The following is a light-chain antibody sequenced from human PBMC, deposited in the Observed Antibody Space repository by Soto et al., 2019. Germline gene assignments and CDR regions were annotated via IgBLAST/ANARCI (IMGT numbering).Light chain of an antibody. V-gene: IGKV3-15*01. Sequence: EIVMTQSPATLSVSPGERATLSCRASQSISSKLAWYQQKPGQAPRLLIYGASTRATGIPARFSGSGSGTEFTLTISSLQSEDFAVYYCQKYNNWPPWTFGQGTKVEI. CDR1: QSISSK. CDR3: QKYNNWPPWT. J-gene: IGKJ1*01. CDR2: GAS.